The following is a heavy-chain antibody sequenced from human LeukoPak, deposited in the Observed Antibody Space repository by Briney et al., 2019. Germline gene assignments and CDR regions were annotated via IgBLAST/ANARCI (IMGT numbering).Heavy chain of an antibody. CDR2: IIPIFGTA. V-gene: IGHV1-69*05. CDR1: GGTFSSYA. D-gene: IGHD2-2*01. J-gene: IGHJ6*03. CDR3: ARGAVYCSSTSCYVSYYYYMDV. Sequence: GALVKVSCKAFGGTFSSYAISWVRQAPGQGLEWMGGIIPIFGTANYAQKFQGRVTITTDESTSTAYMELSSLRSEDTAVYYCARGAVYCSSTSCYVSYYYYMDVWGKGTTVTVSS.